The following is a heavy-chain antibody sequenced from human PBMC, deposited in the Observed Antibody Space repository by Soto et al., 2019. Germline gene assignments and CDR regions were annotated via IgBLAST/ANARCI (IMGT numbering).Heavy chain of an antibody. CDR2: IKSKTDGXTT. Sequence: EVQLVESGGDLLKPGGSLRLSCAASGFTFSTAWMNWIRQAPGKGLEWVGRIKSKTDGXTTDYAAPVKGRFTISRDDSXXXXXXXXXXXXXXXXXXXXXXSDXLPWGQGTLVTVSS. J-gene: IGHJ5*02. D-gene: IGHD4-17*01. CDR1: GFTFSTAW. CDR3: XSDXLP. V-gene: IGHV3-15*07.